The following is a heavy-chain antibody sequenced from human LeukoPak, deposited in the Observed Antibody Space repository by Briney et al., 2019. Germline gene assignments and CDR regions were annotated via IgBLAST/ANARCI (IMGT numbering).Heavy chain of an antibody. D-gene: IGHD6-13*01. CDR3: AKDGDRYSSSWLDY. CDR1: GFTFSSYA. J-gene: IGHJ4*02. CDR2: ISGSGGST. Sequence: PGGSLRLSCAASGFTFSSYAMSWVRQAPGKGLEWVSAISGSGGSTYYADSVKGRFTISRDNSKNTLYLQMNSLRAEDTAVYYCAKDGDRYSSSWLDYWGQGTLVTVSS. V-gene: IGHV3-23*01.